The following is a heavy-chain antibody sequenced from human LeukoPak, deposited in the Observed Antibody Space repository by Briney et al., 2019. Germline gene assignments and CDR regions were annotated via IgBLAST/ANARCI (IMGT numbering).Heavy chain of an antibody. Sequence: PSETLSLTCTVSGGSISSYYWSWIRQPPGKGLEWIGYIYYSGSTNYNPSLKSRVTISVDRSKNQFSLKLNSVTAADTAVYYCARAGTPITMIVVESNWFDPWGQGTLVTVSS. CDR3: ARAGTPITMIVVESNWFDP. V-gene: IGHV4-59*01. J-gene: IGHJ5*02. CDR2: IYYSGST. CDR1: GGSISSYY. D-gene: IGHD3-22*01.